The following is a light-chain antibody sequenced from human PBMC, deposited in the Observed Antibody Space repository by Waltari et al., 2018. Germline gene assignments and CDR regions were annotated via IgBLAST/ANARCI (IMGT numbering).Light chain of an antibody. CDR3: QTGGHGTWV. CDR1: TGNSSNI. V-gene: IGLV4-69*01. J-gene: IGLJ3*02. Sequence: QLVVPQSPSASASLGASVQLTCTLSTGNSSNIVAWHQHHTEKGPRFLMKVNSDGSHSTGDEIPDRFSGSTSGAERYLILSSLQSEDEADYYCQTGGHGTWVFGGGTKLTVL. CDR2: VNSDGSH.